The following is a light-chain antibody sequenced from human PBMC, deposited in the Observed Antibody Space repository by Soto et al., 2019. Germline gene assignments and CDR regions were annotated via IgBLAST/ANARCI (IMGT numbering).Light chain of an antibody. CDR2: ENN. Sequence: QSVLTQPPSVSEAPGQRVTISCTGSSSNIGAGYEAHWYQQVPGTAPKLLIYENNNRPSGVPXRFSGSKSGTSASLAITGXXXEXEXXXXXQXYDSSLSGYVFGTGTKVTVL. J-gene: IGLJ1*01. V-gene: IGLV1-40*01. CDR1: SSNIGAGYE. CDR3: QXYDSSLSGYV.